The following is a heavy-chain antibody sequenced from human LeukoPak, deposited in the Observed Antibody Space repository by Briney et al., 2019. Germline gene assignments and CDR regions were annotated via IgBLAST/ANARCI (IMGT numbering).Heavy chain of an antibody. J-gene: IGHJ4*02. CDR1: GFTFSSYA. CDR3: ARALYGDYENYFDY. Sequence: GGSLRLSCAASGFTFSSYAMHWVRQAPGKGLEWVAVISYDGSNKYYADSVRGRFTISRDNSKNTLYLRMNSLRAEDTAVYYCARALYGDYENYFDYWGQGTLVTVSS. CDR2: ISYDGSNK. D-gene: IGHD4-17*01. V-gene: IGHV3-30*04.